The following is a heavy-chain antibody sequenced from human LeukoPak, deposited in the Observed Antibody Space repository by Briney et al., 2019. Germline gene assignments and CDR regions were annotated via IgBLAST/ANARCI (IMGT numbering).Heavy chain of an antibody. Sequence: PSETLSLTCTVSGGSISSSSYYWGWIRQPPGKGLEWIGSIYYSGSTYYNPSLKSRVTISVDTSKNEFSLKLSSVTAADTAVYYCARGATYSSSSGDFDYWGQGTLVTVSS. D-gene: IGHD6-6*01. CDR2: IYYSGST. J-gene: IGHJ4*02. CDR1: GGSISSSSYY. CDR3: ARGATYSSSSGDFDY. V-gene: IGHV4-39*07.